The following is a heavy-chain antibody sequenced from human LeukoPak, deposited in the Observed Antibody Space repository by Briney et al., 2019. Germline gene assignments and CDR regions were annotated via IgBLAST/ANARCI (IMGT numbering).Heavy chain of an antibody. J-gene: IGHJ4*02. CDR1: GYTFTGYH. V-gene: IGHV1-2*02. Sequence: ASVKVSCKASGYTFTGYHMHWVRQAPGQGLEWMGWINPNSGGTNYAQKFQGRVTMPRDTSISTAYMELSRLRSDDTAVYYCARELPATAIDYWGQGTLVTVSS. D-gene: IGHD2-2*02. CDR3: ARELPATAIDY. CDR2: INPNSGGT.